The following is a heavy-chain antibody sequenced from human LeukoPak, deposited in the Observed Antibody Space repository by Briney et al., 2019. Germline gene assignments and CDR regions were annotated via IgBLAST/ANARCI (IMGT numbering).Heavy chain of an antibody. CDR1: AFTFSSYA. V-gene: IGHV3-23*01. CDR3: AKIAYYYYMDV. CDR2: ISRSGGST. J-gene: IGHJ6*03. Sequence: GGSLTLSCAVSAFTFSSYAMSWVRQAPRKGLEWVSIISRSGGSTYHADFVKGPFTIARHNSKHTLYLQTNSQRAEDTSVTYRAKIAYYYYMDVWGKGTTVSV.